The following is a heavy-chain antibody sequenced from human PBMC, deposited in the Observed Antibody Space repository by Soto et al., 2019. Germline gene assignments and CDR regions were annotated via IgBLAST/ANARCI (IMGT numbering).Heavy chain of an antibody. J-gene: IGHJ5*02. Sequence: SETLSLTCTVSGGSISSGGYYWSWIRQHPGKGLEWIGYIYYSGSTYYNPSLKSRVTISVDTSKNQFSLKLSSVTAADTAVYYCARGPGYCSGGSCYRENWFDPWGQGTLVTVS. D-gene: IGHD2-15*01. CDR3: ARGPGYCSGGSCYRENWFDP. V-gene: IGHV4-31*03. CDR1: GGSISSGGYY. CDR2: IYYSGST.